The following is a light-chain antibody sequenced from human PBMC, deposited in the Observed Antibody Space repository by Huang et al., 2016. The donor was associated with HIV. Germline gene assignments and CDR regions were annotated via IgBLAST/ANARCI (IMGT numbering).Light chain of an antibody. CDR3: QQYNTNSGYT. CDR1: QSVSSW. CDR2: KAS. V-gene: IGKV1-5*03. J-gene: IGKJ2*01. Sequence: DIQMTQSPSTLSASVGDRVTITCRASQSVSSWLAWYQQKSGKAPQLLIYKASTLQSGVPLRFSGSVSGTEFTLTISSLQPDDFATYHCQQYNTNSGYTFGQGTKLEIK.